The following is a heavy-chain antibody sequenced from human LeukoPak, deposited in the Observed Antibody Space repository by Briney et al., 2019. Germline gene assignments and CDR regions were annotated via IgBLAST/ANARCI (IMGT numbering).Heavy chain of an antibody. D-gene: IGHD3-9*01. CDR1: GFTFSSYA. J-gene: IGHJ5*02. V-gene: IGHV3-33*08. CDR3: ARETLTVHQSWFDP. Sequence: GGSLRLSCAASGFTFSSYAMHWVRQAPGKGLEWVAVIWYDGSNKYYADSVKGRFTISRDNSKNTLYLQMNSLRAEDTAVYYCARETLTVHQSWFDPWGQGILVTVSS. CDR2: IWYDGSNK.